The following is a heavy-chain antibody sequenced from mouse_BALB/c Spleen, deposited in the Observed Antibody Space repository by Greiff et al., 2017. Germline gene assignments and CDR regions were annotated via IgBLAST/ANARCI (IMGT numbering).Heavy chain of an antibody. J-gene: IGHJ4*01. Sequence: VKVVESGPGLVAPSQSLSITCTVSGFSLTGYGVNWVRQPPGKGLEWLGMIWGDGSTDYNSALKSRLSISKDNSKSQVFLKMNSLQTDDTARYYCASYDGGNYYAMDYWGQGTSVTVSS. CDR2: IWGDGST. V-gene: IGHV2-6-7*01. D-gene: IGHD2-12*01. CDR3: ASYDGGNYYAMDY. CDR1: GFSLTGYG.